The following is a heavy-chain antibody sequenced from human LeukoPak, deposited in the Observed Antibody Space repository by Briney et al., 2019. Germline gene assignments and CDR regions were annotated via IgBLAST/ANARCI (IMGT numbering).Heavy chain of an antibody. CDR1: GGSISSGGYY. D-gene: IGHD3-9*01. CDR3: ARDEQYYDILTGRGYNWFDP. Sequence: SQTLSLTCTVSGGSISSGGYYWSWIRQHPGKGLEWIGYIYYSGSTYYNPSLKSRVTISVDTSKNQFSLKLSSVTAADTAVYYCARDEQYYDILTGRGYNWFDPWGQGTLVTVSS. V-gene: IGHV4-31*03. CDR2: IYYSGST. J-gene: IGHJ5*02.